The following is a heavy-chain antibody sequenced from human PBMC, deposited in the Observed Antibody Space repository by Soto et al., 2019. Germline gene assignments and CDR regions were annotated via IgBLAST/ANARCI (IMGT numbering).Heavy chain of an antibody. D-gene: IGHD3-10*01. CDR1: GGSISSYY. CDR3: ARGSVRRGWFDP. CDR2: IYYSGST. J-gene: IGHJ5*02. V-gene: IGHV4-59*01. Sequence: PSETLSLTCTVSGGSISSYYWSWIRQPPGKGLEWIGYIYYSGSTNYNPSLKSRVTISVDTSKNQFSLKLSSVTAADTAVYYCARGSVRRGWFDPWGQGTLVTVS.